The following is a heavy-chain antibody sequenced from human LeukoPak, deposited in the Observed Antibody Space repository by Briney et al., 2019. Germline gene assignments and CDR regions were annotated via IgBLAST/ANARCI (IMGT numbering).Heavy chain of an antibody. Sequence: SETLSLTCAVYGGSLSGYYWVWIRQPPEKGLDWIGEINHSGSATYNLSLKSRFTISVDTSKNQLSLNLKTVTAADTAVYYCARERRVGYYFDSWGQGTLVTVSS. D-gene: IGHD2-8*01. CDR3: ARERRVGYYFDS. CDR2: INHSGSA. J-gene: IGHJ4*02. CDR1: GGSLSGYY. V-gene: IGHV4-34*01.